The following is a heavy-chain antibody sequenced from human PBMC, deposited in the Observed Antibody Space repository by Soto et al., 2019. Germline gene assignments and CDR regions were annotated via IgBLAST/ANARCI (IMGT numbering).Heavy chain of an antibody. J-gene: IGHJ6*02. D-gene: IGHD6-19*01. V-gene: IGHV4-59*01. Sequence: KTSETLSLTCTISGGSISSYYWSWIRQTPGKGLEWIGYVYFSGSTNYNPSLKSRVLISIDTSRNQFSLKLNSVTAADTAVYYCARDGGEQWLVRFYYYYGMDVWGQGTTVTVSS. CDR1: GGSISSYY. CDR2: VYFSGST. CDR3: ARDGGEQWLVRFYYYYGMDV.